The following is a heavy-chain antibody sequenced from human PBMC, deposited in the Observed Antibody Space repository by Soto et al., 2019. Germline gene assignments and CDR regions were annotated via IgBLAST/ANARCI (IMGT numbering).Heavy chain of an antibody. CDR1: GDSVSSNSAA. CDR2: TYYRSKWYN. V-gene: IGHV6-1*01. D-gene: IGHD2-15*01. Sequence: SQTLSLTCAISGDSVSSNSAAWNWIRQSPSRGLEWLGRTYYRSKWYNDYAVSVKSRITINPDTSKNQFSLQLNSVTPEDTAVYYCARGIGYCSGGSCYSAWFDPWGQGTLVTVSS. CDR3: ARGIGYCSGGSCYSAWFDP. J-gene: IGHJ5*02.